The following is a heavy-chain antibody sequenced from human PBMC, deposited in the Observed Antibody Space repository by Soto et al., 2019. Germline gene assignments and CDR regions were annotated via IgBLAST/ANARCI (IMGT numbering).Heavy chain of an antibody. CDR3: ARDTGPPGGMDV. CDR1: GGSISSYY. V-gene: IGHV4-59*01. CDR2: IYHTGST. J-gene: IGHJ6*02. D-gene: IGHD2-8*02. Sequence: PSETLSLTCTVSGGSISSYYWSWIRQPPGKGLEWIGYIYHTGSTNYNPSLKRRVTFSVDTSKNQFSLKLSSLTAADTAVYYCARDTGPPGGMDVWGQGXTVTVSS.